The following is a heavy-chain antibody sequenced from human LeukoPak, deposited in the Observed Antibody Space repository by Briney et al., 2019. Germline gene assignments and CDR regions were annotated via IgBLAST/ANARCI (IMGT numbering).Heavy chain of an antibody. CDR3: AKWMGRDS. D-gene: IGHD6-19*01. Sequence: GGSLRLSCAASGFSFRTHWMSWVRQAPGKGLEWVANINQDGRKKFYVDSVEGRFTVSRDDAKTSLFLQMNSLRVEDTAVYYCAKWMGRDSWGQGTLVTVSS. CDR1: GFSFRTHW. CDR2: INQDGRKK. V-gene: IGHV3-7*02. J-gene: IGHJ4*02.